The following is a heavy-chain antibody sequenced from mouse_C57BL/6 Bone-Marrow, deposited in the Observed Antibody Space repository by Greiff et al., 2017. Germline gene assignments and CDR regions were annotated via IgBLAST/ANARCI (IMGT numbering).Heavy chain of an antibody. CDR1: GFTFSDYY. CDR2: ISNGGGST. CDR3: AKLIHY. Sequence: DVKLVESGGGLVQPGGSLKLSCAASGFTFSDYYMYWVRQTPEKRLEWVAYISNGGGSTYYPDTVKGRFTISRDNAKNTLYLQMSRLKSEDTAMYYCAKLIHYWGQGTSVTVSS. J-gene: IGHJ4*01. V-gene: IGHV5-12*01.